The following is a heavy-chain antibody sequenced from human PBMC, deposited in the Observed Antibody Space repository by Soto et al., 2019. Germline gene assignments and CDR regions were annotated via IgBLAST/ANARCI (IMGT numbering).Heavy chain of an antibody. D-gene: IGHD5-12*01. CDR3: AKRSGGFSEFDY. J-gene: IGHJ4*02. V-gene: IGHV3-23*01. Sequence: GGSLRLSCAASGFTFSGFAMNWVRQPPGKGLEWVSSVDYTGSYTFYAASVKGRLTISRDNPKNMVYLELNSLRAEDTAVYYCAKRSGGFSEFDYWGQGTLVTVSS. CDR1: GFTFSGFA. CDR2: VDYTGSYT.